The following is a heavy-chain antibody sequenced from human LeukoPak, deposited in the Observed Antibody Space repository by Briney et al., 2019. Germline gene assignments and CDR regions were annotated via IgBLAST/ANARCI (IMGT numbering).Heavy chain of an antibody. V-gene: IGHV3-33*06. CDR3: AKGESSNWYYLDY. J-gene: IGHJ4*02. CDR1: GFTFSSHG. D-gene: IGHD6-13*01. Sequence: GGSLRLSCAAPGFTFSSHGMHWVRPAPAKGLACVAVIWYDGSNKYYADSVKGRFTISRDNSKNTLYLQMNSLRAEDTAVYYCAKGESSNWYYLDYWGQGTLVTVSS. CDR2: IWYDGSNK.